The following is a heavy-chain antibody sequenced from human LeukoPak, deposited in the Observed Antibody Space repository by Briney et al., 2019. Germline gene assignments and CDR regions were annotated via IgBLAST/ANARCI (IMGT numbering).Heavy chain of an antibody. D-gene: IGHD1-1*01. Sequence: GSLRLSCAASGFTFSSYGMHWVRQAPGKRLEWVAVIWYDGSNKYYADSVKGRFTISRDNSKNTLYLQMNSLRAEDTAVYYCAKGGTSLHDAFDIWGQGTMVTVSS. CDR3: AKGGTSLHDAFDI. J-gene: IGHJ3*02. CDR1: GFTFSSYG. CDR2: IWYDGSNK. V-gene: IGHV3-33*06.